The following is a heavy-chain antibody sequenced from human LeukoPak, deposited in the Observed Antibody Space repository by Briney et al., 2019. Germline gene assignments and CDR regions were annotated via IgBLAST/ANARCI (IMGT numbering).Heavy chain of an antibody. Sequence: SETLSLTCTVSGGSISTSNYYWGWIRQPPGKGLEWIGNIFYSGSTYYSPSLKSRVTISVDTSKNQFSLKLSSVTAADTAVYYCVRRMRSGLYGGYEYYFDYWGQGTLVTVSS. D-gene: IGHD5-12*01. CDR1: GGSISTSNYY. V-gene: IGHV4-39*07. J-gene: IGHJ4*02. CDR2: IFYSGST. CDR3: VRRMRSGLYGGYEYYFDY.